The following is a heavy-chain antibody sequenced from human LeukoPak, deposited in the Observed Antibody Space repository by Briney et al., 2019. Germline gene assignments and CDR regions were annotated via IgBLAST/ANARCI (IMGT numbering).Heavy chain of an antibody. D-gene: IGHD5-18*01. CDR1: GGTFSSYA. CDR2: IIPIFGTA. J-gene: IGHJ4*02. Sequence: GSSVKVSCKASGGTFSSYAISWVRQAPGQGLEWMGGIIPIFGTANYAQKFQGGVTITADKSTSTAYMELSSLRSEDTAVYYCANARRGYSYGYSDYWGQGTLVTVSS. V-gene: IGHV1-69*06. CDR3: ANARRGYSYGYSDY.